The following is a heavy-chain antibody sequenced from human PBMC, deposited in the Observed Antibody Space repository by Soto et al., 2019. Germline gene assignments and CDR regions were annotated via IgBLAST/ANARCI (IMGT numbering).Heavy chain of an antibody. J-gene: IGHJ4*02. CDR1: GDSVSSDNYY. CDR2: IYSSGST. D-gene: IGHD5-18*01. CDR3: ARDIRGNSRAFDY. V-gene: IGHV4-61*01. Sequence: PSETLSLTCTVSGDSVSSDNYYWTWIRQPPGKGLEWIGYIYSSGSTNYNPSLKSRVTISLDTSSNQFSLKLTSVTAADTAVYYRARDIRGNSRAFDYWGQGTLVTVSS.